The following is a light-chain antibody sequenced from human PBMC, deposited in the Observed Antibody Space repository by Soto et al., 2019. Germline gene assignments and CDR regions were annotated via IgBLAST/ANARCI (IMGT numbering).Light chain of an antibody. CDR2: EVT. CDR1: SSDVGNYIY. J-gene: IGLJ1*01. V-gene: IGLV2-14*01. Sequence: QSALTQPASVSGSPGQSITISCTGASSDVGNYIYVSWYQQHPGKAPKLMIYEVTNRPSGVSNRFSGSKSGNTASLTISGLQAEDEADYYCNSYTTNSNRVFGTGTKVTVL. CDR3: NSYTTNSNRV.